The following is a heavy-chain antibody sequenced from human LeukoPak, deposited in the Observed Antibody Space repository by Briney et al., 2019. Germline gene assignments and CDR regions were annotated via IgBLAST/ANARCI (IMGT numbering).Heavy chain of an antibody. CDR1: GGTFSSYA. D-gene: IGHD6-13*01. V-gene: IGHV1-69*13. CDR3: ARDSSSWIVYYYMDV. J-gene: IGHJ6*03. CDR2: IIPIFGTA. Sequence: GASVKVSCKASGGTFSSYAISWVRQAPGQGLEWMGGIIPIFGTANYAQKFQGRVTITADESTSTAYMELSSLRSEDTAVYYCARDSSSWIVYYYMDVWGKGTTVTISS.